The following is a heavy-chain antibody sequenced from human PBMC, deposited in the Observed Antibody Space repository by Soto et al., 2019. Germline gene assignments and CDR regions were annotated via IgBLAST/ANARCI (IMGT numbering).Heavy chain of an antibody. CDR1: GDSISNLDYF. CDR3: ARGRYCLTGRCFPNWFDS. D-gene: IGHD7-27*01. V-gene: IGHV4-30-4*01. CDR2: IYKSATT. J-gene: IGHJ5*01. Sequence: SETLSLTCSVSGDSISNLDYFWAWIRQPPGQALEYIGYIYKSATTYYNPSFESRVAISVDTSKSQFSPNVTSVTAADTPVYFCARGRYCLTGRCFPNWFDSWGQGALVTVSP.